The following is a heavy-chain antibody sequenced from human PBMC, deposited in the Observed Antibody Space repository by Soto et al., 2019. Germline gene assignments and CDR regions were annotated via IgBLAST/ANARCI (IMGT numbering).Heavy chain of an antibody. Sequence: ASVKVSCKASGYTFTSYDINWVRQATGQGLEWMGWMNPNSGNTGYAQKFQGRVTMTRNTSISTAYMELRSLRSEDTAVYYCARSRVPAARLLRYYYYYGMDVWGQGTTVTVSS. CDR3: ARSRVPAARLLRYYYYYGMDV. CDR1: GYTFTSYD. V-gene: IGHV1-8*01. J-gene: IGHJ6*02. D-gene: IGHD2-2*01. CDR2: MNPNSGNT.